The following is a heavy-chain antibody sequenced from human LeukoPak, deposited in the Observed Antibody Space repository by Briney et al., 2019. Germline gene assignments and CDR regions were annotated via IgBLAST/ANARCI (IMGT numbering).Heavy chain of an antibody. CDR1: GFTVSSSY. D-gene: IGHD4-17*01. Sequence: PGGSLRLSCAASGFTVSSSYMSWVRQAPGKGLEWVSVIYSGGSTYYADSVKGRFTISRDNSKNTLYLQMNSLRAEDTAVYYCARDRGYGDYDYWGQGTLVTVSS. CDR3: ARDRGYGDYDY. V-gene: IGHV3-53*01. J-gene: IGHJ4*02. CDR2: IYSGGST.